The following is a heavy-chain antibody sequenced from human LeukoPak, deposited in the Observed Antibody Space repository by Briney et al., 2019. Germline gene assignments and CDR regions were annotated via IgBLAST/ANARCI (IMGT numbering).Heavy chain of an antibody. V-gene: IGHV4-59*12. CDR3: ARGSQSLGYCSGGSCRAKIFDY. Sequence: SETVSLTCSVSGGSISSYYWSWIRQPPGKGLEWIGYIYYSGSTNYNPSLKSRVTISVDTSKNQFSLKLSSVTAADTAVYYCARGSQSLGYCSGGSCRAKIFDYWGQGTLVTVSS. J-gene: IGHJ4*02. D-gene: IGHD2-15*01. CDR2: IYYSGST. CDR1: GGSISSYY.